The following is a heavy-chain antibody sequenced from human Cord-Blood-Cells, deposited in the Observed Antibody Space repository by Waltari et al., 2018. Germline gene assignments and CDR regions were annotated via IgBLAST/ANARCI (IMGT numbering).Heavy chain of an antibody. CDR1: GGSISSGGYY. D-gene: IGHD2-15*01. J-gene: IGHJ4*02. Sequence: QVQLQESGPGLVKPSQTLSLTCTVSGGSISSGGYYWSWIRQHPGKGLGWIGYIYYSGSTYYNPSLKSRVTISVDTSKNQFSLKLSSVTAADTAVYYCARVGGGYCSGGSCYYFDYWGQGTLVTVSS. CDR2: IYYSGST. V-gene: IGHV4-31*03. CDR3: ARVGGGYCSGGSCYYFDY.